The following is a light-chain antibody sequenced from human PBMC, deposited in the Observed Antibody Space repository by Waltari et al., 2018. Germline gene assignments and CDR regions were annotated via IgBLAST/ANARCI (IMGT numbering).Light chain of an antibody. CDR1: SSDVGGYNY. V-gene: IGLV2-14*03. Sequence: QSALTQHASVSGSPGQSITISCTGTSSDVGGYNYVSWYQQHPGKAPNLLIYDVSNRPSGISNRFSGSKSGNTASLAISGLQAEDEADYYCSSYTSSTVVFGGGTKLTVL. J-gene: IGLJ2*01. CDR3: SSYTSSTVV. CDR2: DVS.